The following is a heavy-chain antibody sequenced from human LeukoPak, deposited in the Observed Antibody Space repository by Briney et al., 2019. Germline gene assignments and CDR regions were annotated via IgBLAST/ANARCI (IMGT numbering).Heavy chain of an antibody. CDR2: ISGSGGST. CDR1: GFGFSSYA. Sequence: PGGSLRLSCAASGFGFSSYAMSWVRQAPGKGLEWVSGISGSGGSTYYGDSVKGRLTISRDNSKNTLYLQMNSLRAEDTAVYYCAKGAMIRGVTLYDDWGQGTLVTVSS. CDR3: AKGAMIRGVTLYDD. D-gene: IGHD3-10*01. V-gene: IGHV3-23*01. J-gene: IGHJ4*02.